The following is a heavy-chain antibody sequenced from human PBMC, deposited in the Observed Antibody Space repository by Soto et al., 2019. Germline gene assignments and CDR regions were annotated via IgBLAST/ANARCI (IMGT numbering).Heavy chain of an antibody. Sequence: PSETLSLTCTVSVISVSTSDYYRGWVRQPPGKGLDWIGNIYYSGSSFSNPSLRSRVTLSVDTPKSQFSLRLNSVTAADTAVYFCAGFVVPASRNSDFDCWGKGTLVTGLL. J-gene: IGHJ4*02. CDR3: AGFVVPASRNSDFDC. D-gene: IGHD2-15*01. CDR2: IYYSGSS. V-gene: IGHV4-39*01. CDR1: VISVSTSDYY.